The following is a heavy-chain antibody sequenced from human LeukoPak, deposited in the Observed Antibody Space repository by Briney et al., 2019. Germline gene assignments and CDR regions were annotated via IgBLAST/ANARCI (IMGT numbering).Heavy chain of an antibody. CDR2: ISGYNGNT. Sequence: ASVKVACKASGFPFSDYGINWVRQTPGQGLEWMGWISGYNGNTSSAQNLQGRVTMTTDTSTSTAYMELRSLRSDDTAVYYCPIEEYCRSTNCPIGNAFDIWGQGTMVTVSS. V-gene: IGHV1-18*01. CDR3: PIEEYCRSTNCPIGNAFDI. CDR1: GFPFSDYG. D-gene: IGHD2-2*01. J-gene: IGHJ3*02.